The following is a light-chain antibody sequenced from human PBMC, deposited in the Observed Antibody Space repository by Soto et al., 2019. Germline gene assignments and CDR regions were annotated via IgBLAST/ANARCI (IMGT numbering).Light chain of an antibody. CDR3: QQYNAWPHT. CDR2: GAS. V-gene: IGKV3-15*01. J-gene: IGKJ2*01. CDR1: KSVSSN. Sequence: EIVMTQSPATLSVSPGERATLSCRSSKSVSSNLAWYQQKPGQAPRLLIFGASSRATGVPARFSGGGSGTEFTLTISSLQAEDFAVYYCQQYNAWPHTFGLGTNLEIK.